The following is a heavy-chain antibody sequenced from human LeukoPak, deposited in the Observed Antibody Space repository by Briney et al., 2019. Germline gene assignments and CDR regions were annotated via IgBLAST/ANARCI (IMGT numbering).Heavy chain of an antibody. CDR1: GFTFTTYW. CDR2: INSDGSIT. Sequence: PGGSLRLSCAASGFTFTTYWMHWVRQAPGKGLVWVSHINSDGSITSHADSVKGRFTISRDNAKNTLYLQMNSLRAEDTAVYYCARDSYQDYYGRFDPWGQGTLVIVSS. CDR3: ARDSYQDYYGRFDP. V-gene: IGHV3-74*01. D-gene: IGHD3-10*01. J-gene: IGHJ5*02.